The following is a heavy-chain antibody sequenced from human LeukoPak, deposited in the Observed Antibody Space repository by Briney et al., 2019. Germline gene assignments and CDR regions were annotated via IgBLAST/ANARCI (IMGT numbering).Heavy chain of an antibody. CDR1: GFTFSSSA. D-gene: IGHD1-26*01. CDR3: AKLLGATTD. Sequence: GGSLRLSCAASGFTFSSSAMTWVRQVPGKGLEWVSSISPSGTGTYYADSVRVRFTISRDNSKNTLFLQMNSLRAEDTALYYCAKLLGATTDWGQGTLVTVSS. J-gene: IGHJ4*02. CDR2: ISPSGTGT. V-gene: IGHV3-23*01.